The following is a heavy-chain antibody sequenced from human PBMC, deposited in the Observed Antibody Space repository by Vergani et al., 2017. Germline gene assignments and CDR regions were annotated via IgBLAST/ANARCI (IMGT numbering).Heavy chain of an antibody. CDR3: AKDRPLGWELPLYCDY. D-gene: IGHD1-26*01. Sequence: EVQLVESGGGLVQPGRSLRLSCTVSGFTFGDYAMSWVRQAPGKGLEWVGFIRSNAYGGTTEYAASVKGRFSISRDDSKSIAYLQMNSLKTEDTAVYYCAKDRPLGWELPLYCDYWGQGTPVTVSS. J-gene: IGHJ4*02. CDR2: IRSNAYGGTT. V-gene: IGHV3-49*04. CDR1: GFTFGDYA.